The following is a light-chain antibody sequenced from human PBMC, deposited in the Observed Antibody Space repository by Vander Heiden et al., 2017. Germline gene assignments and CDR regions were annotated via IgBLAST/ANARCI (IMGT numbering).Light chain of an antibody. CDR3: QQRSNWPPVT. V-gene: IGKV3-11*01. J-gene: IGKJ5*01. CDR1: QSVSSY. Sequence: EIVLTQSPATLSLSPGERATLSCRASQSVSSYLAWYQQKPGQAPRLLIYDASNRATGIPARFSGSGSGTDFTLTISSLEPEDFAVYYCQQRSNWPPVTFGQGTHWRLN. CDR2: DAS.